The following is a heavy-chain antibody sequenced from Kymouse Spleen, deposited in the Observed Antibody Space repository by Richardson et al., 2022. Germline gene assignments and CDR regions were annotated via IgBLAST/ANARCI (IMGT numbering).Heavy chain of an antibody. CDR2: IYYSGST. D-gene: IGHD6-13*01. Sequence: QVQLQESGPGLVKPSETLSLTCTVSGGSVSSGSYYWSWIRQPPGKGLEWIGYIYYSGSTNYNPSLKSRVTISVDTSKNQFSLKLSSVTAADTAVYYCASWYSSSWYAYYYYGMDVWGQGTTVTVSS. CDR1: GGSVSSGSYY. V-gene: IGHV4-61*01. J-gene: IGHJ6*02. CDR3: ASWYSSSWYAYYYYGMDV.